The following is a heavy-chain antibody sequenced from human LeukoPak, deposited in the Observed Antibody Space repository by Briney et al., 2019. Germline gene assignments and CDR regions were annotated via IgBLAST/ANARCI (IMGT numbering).Heavy chain of an antibody. CDR1: GFIFSSYA. CDR3: ATVFEH. D-gene: IGHD1-14*01. J-gene: IGHJ4*02. CDR2: ISYDGSNK. Sequence: GRSLRLSCAASGFIFSSYAMHWVRQAPGKGLEWVAVISYDGSNKYYADSVKGRFTISKDDAKNTVYLQMNSLRAEDTAVYYCATVFEHWGQGTLVTVSS. V-gene: IGHV3-30-3*01.